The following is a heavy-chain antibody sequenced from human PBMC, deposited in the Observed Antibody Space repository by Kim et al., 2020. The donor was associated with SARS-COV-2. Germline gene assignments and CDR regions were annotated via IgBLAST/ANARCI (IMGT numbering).Heavy chain of an antibody. Sequence: GTTTPPPSLSGRVTISAETSKDEFSLKLSSVTAADTAVYYCARPRSKRFDPWGQGTLVTVSS. CDR2: GTT. V-gene: IGHV4-34*01. J-gene: IGHJ5*02. D-gene: IGHD3-10*01. CDR3: ARPRSKRFDP.